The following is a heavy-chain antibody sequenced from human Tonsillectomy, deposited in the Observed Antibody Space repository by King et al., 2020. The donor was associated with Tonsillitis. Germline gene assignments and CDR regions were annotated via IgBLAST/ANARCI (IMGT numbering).Heavy chain of an antibody. CDR1: GFTFSNAW. J-gene: IGHJ4*01. V-gene: IGHV3-15*01. CDR2: IKRKTDGGTT. D-gene: IGHD1-26*01. Sequence: VQLVESGGGLLKPGGTLRLSCAASGFTFSNAWMCWVRQAPGKGLEWIGHIKRKTDGGTTDYAAPVKGRFTISRDDSKNTLYLQMNSLKTEDTAMYYCTTGGLYWGQGTLVTVSS. CDR3: TTGGLY.